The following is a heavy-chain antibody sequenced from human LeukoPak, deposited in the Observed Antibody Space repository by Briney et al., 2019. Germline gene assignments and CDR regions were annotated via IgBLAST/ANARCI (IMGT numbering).Heavy chain of an antibody. D-gene: IGHD5-24*01. V-gene: IGHV1-18*01. Sequence: GASVKVSCKASGYTFTSYGISWVRQAPGQGLEWMGWISTYNGNTNYAQKLQGRVTMTTDTSTSTAYMELRSLRSDDTAMYYCARDLGDGYNLSEFEYWGQGTLVTVSS. J-gene: IGHJ4*02. CDR2: ISTYNGNT. CDR3: ARDLGDGYNLSEFEY. CDR1: GYTFTSYG.